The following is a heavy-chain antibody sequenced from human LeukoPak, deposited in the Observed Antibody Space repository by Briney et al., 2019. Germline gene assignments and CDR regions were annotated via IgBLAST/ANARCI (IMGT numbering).Heavy chain of an antibody. D-gene: IGHD6-6*01. CDR3: AKEQSSSGFFDY. V-gene: IGHV3-23*01. Sequence: WGSLRLSCAASGFTFSSYAMSWVRQAPGKGLEWVSAISGRGDRTYYADSVKGRFTISRDYSKNTLYLQMNSLRAEDTAVYYCAKEQSSSGFFDYWGQGTLVTVSS. J-gene: IGHJ4*02. CDR2: ISGRGDRT. CDR1: GFTFSSYA.